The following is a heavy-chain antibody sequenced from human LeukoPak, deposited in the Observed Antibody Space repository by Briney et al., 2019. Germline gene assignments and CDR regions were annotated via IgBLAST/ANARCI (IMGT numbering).Heavy chain of an antibody. CDR2: INRGGDSI. CDR1: GFDFSAYN. D-gene: IGHD6-13*01. J-gene: IGHJ4*02. V-gene: IGHV3-48*04. CDR3: VRDGAVAGNMDS. Sequence: GGSLRLSCVASGFDFSAYNMDWVRQAPGKGLEWVSYINRGGDSIYYADSVKGRFTISRDNTDNSLYLQMSSLSAEDAAIYYCVRDGAVAGNMDSRGQGTLVTVSS.